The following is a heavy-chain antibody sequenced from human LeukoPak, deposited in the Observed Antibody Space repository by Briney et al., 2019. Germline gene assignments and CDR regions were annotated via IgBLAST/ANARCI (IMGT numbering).Heavy chain of an antibody. D-gene: IGHD5-18*01. CDR3: ATGIGSYGFSSDY. CDR1: GYTLTELS. J-gene: IGHJ4*02. Sequence: ASVKVSCKVSGYTLTELSVHWVRQAPGKGLEWMGGFDPEDGETIYAQKFQGRVTMTEDTSTDTAYMELSSLRSEDTAVYYCATGIGSYGFSSDYWGQGTLVTVSS. CDR2: FDPEDGET. V-gene: IGHV1-24*01.